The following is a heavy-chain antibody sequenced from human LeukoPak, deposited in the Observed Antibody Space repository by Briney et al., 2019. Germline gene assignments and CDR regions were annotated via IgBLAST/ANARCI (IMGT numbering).Heavy chain of an antibody. D-gene: IGHD6-13*01. CDR1: GGSISGSSYY. CDR3: ASKDSSWYYFDS. CDR2: IYYSGST. Sequence: SETLSLTCNVSGGSISGSSYYWACIRQPPGKGLEWIGSIYYSGSTYYNPSLKSRLTISVDTSKNQFSLKLNSVTAADTVVYYCASKDSSWYYFDSWGQGSLVTVSS. V-gene: IGHV4-39*01. J-gene: IGHJ4*02.